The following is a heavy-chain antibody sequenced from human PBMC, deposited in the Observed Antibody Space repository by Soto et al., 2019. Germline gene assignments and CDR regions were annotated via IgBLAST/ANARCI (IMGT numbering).Heavy chain of an antibody. CDR3: ATGRGGVPYYYDSSGYWAPFDY. CDR2: FDPEDGET. D-gene: IGHD3-22*01. CDR1: GYTLTELS. J-gene: IGHJ4*02. V-gene: IGHV1-24*01. Sequence: GASVKVSCKVSGYTLTELSMHWVRQAPGKGLEWMGGFDPEDGETIYAQKFQGRVTMTEDTSTDTAYMELSSLRSEDTAVYYCATGRGGVPYYYDSSGYWAPFDYWGQGTLVTVSS.